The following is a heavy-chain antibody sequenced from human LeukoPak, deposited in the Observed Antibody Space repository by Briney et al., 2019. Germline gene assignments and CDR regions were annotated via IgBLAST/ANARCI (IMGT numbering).Heavy chain of an antibody. V-gene: IGHV1-8*02. CDR1: GYTFTSYG. CDR3: ARGSTVDTVATPLKY. CDR2: MNPKSGNT. Sequence: GASVKVSCKASGYTFTSYGISWVRQAPGQGLEWMGWMNPKSGNTGYAQKFQGRVTMTMSTSVRTAYMELSSLRSEDTAVYYCARGSTVDTVATPLKYWGQGTLVTVSS. J-gene: IGHJ4*02. D-gene: IGHD5-12*01.